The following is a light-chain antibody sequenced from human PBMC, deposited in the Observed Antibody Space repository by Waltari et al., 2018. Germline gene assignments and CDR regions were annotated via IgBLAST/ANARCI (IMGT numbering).Light chain of an antibody. CDR2: GAS. CDR3: QQYNTWPPST. Sequence: EIVMTQSPAALSVSPGERATLSCRASQYINDNLAWYQHKPGQPPRLLISGASRRATGVPGRFSGSGSGTEFSLTISSLQSEDSAIYFCQQYNTWPPSTFGQGTKLEIK. J-gene: IGKJ2*02. V-gene: IGKV3-15*01. CDR1: QYINDN.